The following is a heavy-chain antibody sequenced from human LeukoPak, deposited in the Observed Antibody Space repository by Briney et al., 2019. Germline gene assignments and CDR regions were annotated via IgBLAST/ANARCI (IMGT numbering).Heavy chain of an antibody. CDR2: IYYSGST. CDR3: ARENGDYADGPDFYY. D-gene: IGHD4-17*01. V-gene: IGHV4-59*01. Sequence: PSETLSLTCTVSGGSISSYYWSWIRQPPGKGLEWIGYIYYSGSTNYNPSLKSRVTISVDTSKNQFSLKLSSVTAADTAVYYCARENGDYADGPDFYYWGQGTLVTVSS. J-gene: IGHJ4*02. CDR1: GGSISSYY.